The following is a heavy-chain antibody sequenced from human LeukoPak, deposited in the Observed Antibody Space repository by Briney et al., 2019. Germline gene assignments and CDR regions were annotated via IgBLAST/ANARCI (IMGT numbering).Heavy chain of an antibody. Sequence: GGSLRLSCAASGFTFSSYSMNWVRQAPGKGLEWVSSISSSSSYIYYADSVKGRFTISRDNAKNSLYLQMNSLRAEDTAVYYCARDSIVGATISYFDYWGQGTLVTVSS. D-gene: IGHD1-26*01. CDR2: ISSSSSYI. CDR1: GFTFSSYS. V-gene: IGHV3-21*01. CDR3: ARDSIVGATISYFDY. J-gene: IGHJ4*02.